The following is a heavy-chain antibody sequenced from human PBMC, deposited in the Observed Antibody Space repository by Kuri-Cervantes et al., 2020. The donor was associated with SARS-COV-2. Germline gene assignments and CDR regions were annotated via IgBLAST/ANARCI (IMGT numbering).Heavy chain of an antibody. Sequence: GGSLRLSCAASGFTFSSYWMHWVRQAPGKGLVWVSRINSDGGSTSYADSVKGRFTISRDNAKNTLYLQMNSLRAEDTAVYYCARGVGCSSTSCYTGTFDPWGQGTLVTVSS. D-gene: IGHD2-2*02. J-gene: IGHJ5*02. V-gene: IGHV3-74*01. CDR3: ARGVGCSSTSCYTGTFDP. CDR1: GFTFSSYW. CDR2: INSDGGST.